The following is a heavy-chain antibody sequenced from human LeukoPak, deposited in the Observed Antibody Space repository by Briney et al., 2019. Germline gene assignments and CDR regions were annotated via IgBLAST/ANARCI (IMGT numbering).Heavy chain of an antibody. Sequence: ASQTLSLTCTVSGGSISSGGYYWSWIRQHPGKGLEWIGYIYYSGSTYYNPSLKSRVTISVDTSKNQFSLKLSSVTGADTAVYYCARVGGGLRSHFDYWGQGTLVTVSS. J-gene: IGHJ4*02. CDR3: ARVGGGLRSHFDY. CDR2: IYYSGST. CDR1: GGSISSGGYY. D-gene: IGHD5-12*01. V-gene: IGHV4-31*03.